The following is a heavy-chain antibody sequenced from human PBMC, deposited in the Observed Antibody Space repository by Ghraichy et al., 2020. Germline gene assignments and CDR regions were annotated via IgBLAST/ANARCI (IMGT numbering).Heavy chain of an antibody. CDR1: GFTFSDYY. CDR3: VKGPRWFGGLLYSGLDV. J-gene: IGHJ6*02. CDR2: ISSGGGSI. D-gene: IGHD3-10*01. Sequence: GGSLRLSCEASGFTFSDYYMNWVRQAPGKGLEWLAYISSGGGSIYYAESVEGRFTISRDNGENSLFLEMKSLRAEDAAVYYCVKGPRWFGGLLYSGLDVWGQGTTVSV. V-gene: IGHV3-11*01.